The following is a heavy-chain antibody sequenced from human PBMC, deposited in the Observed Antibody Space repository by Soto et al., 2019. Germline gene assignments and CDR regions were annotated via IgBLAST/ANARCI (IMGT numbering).Heavy chain of an antibody. CDR3: ARDTWLP. J-gene: IGHJ5*02. D-gene: IGHD5-12*01. CDR2: ISYDGSNK. V-gene: IGHV3-30-3*01. CDR1: GFTFSSYA. Sequence: GSLRLSCAASGFTFSSYAMHWVRQAPGRGLEWVAVISYDGSNKYYADSVKGRFTISRDNSKNTLYLQMNSLRAEDTAVYYCARDTWLPWGQGTLVTVSS.